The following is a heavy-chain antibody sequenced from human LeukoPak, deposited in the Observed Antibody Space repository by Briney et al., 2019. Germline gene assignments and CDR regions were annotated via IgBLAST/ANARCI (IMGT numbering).Heavy chain of an antibody. CDR1: GFTFSSYA. Sequence: PGGFLSLSCATSGFTFSSYAMSWVRQAPGKGLEGVSAISGSGGSTYYADSVKGRFTISRDNSKNTLYLQMNSLRAEDTAVYYCAKVSFDCSGGSCYSADFDYWGQGTLVTVSS. J-gene: IGHJ4*02. CDR2: ISGSGGST. CDR3: AKVSFDCSGGSCYSADFDY. D-gene: IGHD2-15*01. V-gene: IGHV3-23*01.